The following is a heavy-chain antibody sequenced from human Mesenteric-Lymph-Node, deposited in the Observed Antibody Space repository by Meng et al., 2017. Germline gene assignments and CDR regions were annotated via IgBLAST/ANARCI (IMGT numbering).Heavy chain of an antibody. CDR1: GGSISSYY. Sequence: SDTLSLTCTVSGGSISSYYWSWIRQPAGKGLEWIGRIYTSGSTSYNPSLKGRVTTSVDTSKNQLSLKLSSVTAADTAVYYCARGGYRFDYWGQGTLVTVSS. V-gene: IGHV4-4*07. CDR2: IYTSGST. J-gene: IGHJ4*02. CDR3: ARGGYRFDY. D-gene: IGHD5-12*01.